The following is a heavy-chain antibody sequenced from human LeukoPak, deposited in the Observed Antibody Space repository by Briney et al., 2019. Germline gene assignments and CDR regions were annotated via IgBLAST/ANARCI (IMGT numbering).Heavy chain of an antibody. CDR1: GGSISSSSYY. CDR2: IYYSGST. J-gene: IGHJ4*02. Sequence: SETLSLTCTVSGGSISSSSYYWGWIRQPPGKALEWIGSIYYSGSTYYNPSLKSRVTISVDTSKNQFSLKLSSVTAADTAVYYCARARYCSGGSCYYFDYWGQGTLVTVSS. CDR3: ARARYCSGGSCYYFDY. V-gene: IGHV4-39*07. D-gene: IGHD2-15*01.